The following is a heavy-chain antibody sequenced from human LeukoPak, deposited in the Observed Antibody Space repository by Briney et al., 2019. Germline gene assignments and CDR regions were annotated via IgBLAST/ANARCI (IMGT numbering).Heavy chain of an antibody. D-gene: IGHD6-19*01. V-gene: IGHV1-2*02. CDR1: GYTFTGYY. CDR2: INPNSGGT. J-gene: IGHJ4*02. Sequence: PTASVKVSCKSSGYTFTGYYMHWVRQAPGQGLEWMGWINPNSGGTNYAQKFQGRVTMTWDTSISTAYMDLARLRSDDTAVYYCAVGLDIAMPGKVPTGWGQGTLVTVSS. CDR3: AVGLDIAMPGKVPTG.